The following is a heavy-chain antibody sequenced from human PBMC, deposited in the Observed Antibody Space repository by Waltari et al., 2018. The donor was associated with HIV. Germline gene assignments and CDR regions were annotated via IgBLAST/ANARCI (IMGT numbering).Heavy chain of an antibody. J-gene: IGHJ4*02. D-gene: IGHD6-19*01. CDR1: GYTFTTYY. CDR2: INPSGGST. CDR3: ARDQMSDTGWYYVDY. Sequence: QVQLVQSGAEVKKPGASVKISCKASGYTFTTYYIHWLRQAPGQGHEWVAIINPSGGSTGYSQKFQGSITGTSDTATGTVYMELNSLRSEDTAVYYCARDQMSDTGWYYVDYWGQGTLVTVSS. V-gene: IGHV1-46*01.